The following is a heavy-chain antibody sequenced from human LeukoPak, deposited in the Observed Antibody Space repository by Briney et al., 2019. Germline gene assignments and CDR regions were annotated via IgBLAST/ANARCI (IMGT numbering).Heavy chain of an antibody. D-gene: IGHD3-22*01. Sequence: PGGSLRLSCAASGFTFSTYSMNWVRQAPGKGLEWVSYISSSSSTIYYADSVKGRFTISRDNAKNSLYLQMNSLRVVDTAVYYCAREGMYYYDSSGYYRPFDYWGQGTLVTVSS. CDR1: GFTFSTYS. CDR3: AREGMYYYDSSGYYRPFDY. J-gene: IGHJ4*02. V-gene: IGHV3-48*01. CDR2: ISSSSSTI.